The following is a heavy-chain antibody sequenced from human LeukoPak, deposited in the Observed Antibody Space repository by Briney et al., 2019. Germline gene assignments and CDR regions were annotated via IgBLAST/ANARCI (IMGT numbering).Heavy chain of an antibody. V-gene: IGHV4-39*01. D-gene: IGHD2-15*01. J-gene: IGHJ4*02. CDR1: GGSISSSNYY. CDR3: AACSGGSCYGFDY. Sequence: SETLSLTCTVSGGSISSSNYYWGWIRQPPGKGLEWIGNIYYSGSTYYNPPLKSRVTISVDTSKNQFSLRLSSVTAADTAVYYCAACSGGSCYGFDYWGQGTLATVSS. CDR2: IYYSGST.